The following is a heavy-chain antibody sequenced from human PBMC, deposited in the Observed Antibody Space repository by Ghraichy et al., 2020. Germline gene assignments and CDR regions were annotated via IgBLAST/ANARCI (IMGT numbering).Heavy chain of an antibody. Sequence: ASVKVSCKASGYTFTSYAMHWVRQAPGPRLEWMGWINAGNGNTKYSQKFQGRVTITRDTSASTAYMELSSLRSEDTAVYYCARGLIAVAGYGMDVWGQGTTVTVSS. V-gene: IGHV1-3*01. CDR1: GYTFTSYA. J-gene: IGHJ6*02. CDR2: INAGNGNT. D-gene: IGHD6-19*01. CDR3: ARGLIAVAGYGMDV.